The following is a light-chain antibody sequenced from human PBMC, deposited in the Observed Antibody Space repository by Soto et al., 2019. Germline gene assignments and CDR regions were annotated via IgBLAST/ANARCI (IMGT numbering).Light chain of an antibody. Sequence: PGERATLSCRAAQSVGTRLAWYQNKTGQAPRLLMYEASTRATGIPARFSGGGSGTDFTLTISSLEPGDFAIYYCQQRNDWQVTFGQGTRLEIK. CDR1: QSVGTR. V-gene: IGKV3-11*01. CDR2: EAS. J-gene: IGKJ5*01. CDR3: QQRNDWQVT.